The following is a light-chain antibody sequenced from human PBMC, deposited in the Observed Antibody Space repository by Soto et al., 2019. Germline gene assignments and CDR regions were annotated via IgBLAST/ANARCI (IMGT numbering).Light chain of an antibody. J-gene: IGKJ1*01. V-gene: IGKV1-12*01. CDR3: QQSYSTPPWT. Sequence: DIQMTQSPSSVSASIGDRVTISCRASQSIYKWLVWYQQKPGKAPKLLIYAASSLQSGVPSRFSGSGYGTDFSLTISSLQPEDFATYYCQQSYSTPPWTFGQGTKVDI. CDR1: QSIYKW. CDR2: AAS.